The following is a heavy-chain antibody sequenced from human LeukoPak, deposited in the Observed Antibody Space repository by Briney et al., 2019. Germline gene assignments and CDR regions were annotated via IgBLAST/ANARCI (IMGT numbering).Heavy chain of an antibody. Sequence: GESLKISCKGSGYSFTNYWIGWVRQMPWKGLEWMGIIYPGDSDTRYSPSFQGQVTISADKSISTSYLQWSSLKASDTAMYYCARHIGYNYANPFDNWGQGTLVTVSS. CDR1: GYSFTNYW. D-gene: IGHD5-18*01. CDR3: ARHIGYNYANPFDN. V-gene: IGHV5-51*01. J-gene: IGHJ4*02. CDR2: IYPGDSDT.